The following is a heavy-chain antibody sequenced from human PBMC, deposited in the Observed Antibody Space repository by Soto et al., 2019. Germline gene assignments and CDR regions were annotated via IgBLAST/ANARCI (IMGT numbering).Heavy chain of an antibody. D-gene: IGHD6-13*01. J-gene: IGHJ4*02. CDR3: ARGAGAAGRDFDY. Sequence: SSETLSLTCAVYGGSFSGYYWSWIRQPPGKGLEWIGEINHSGSTNYNPSLKSRVTISVDTSKNQFSLKLSSVTAADTAVYYCARGAGAAGRDFDYWGQGTLVTVS. CDR2: INHSGST. V-gene: IGHV4-34*01. CDR1: GGSFSGYY.